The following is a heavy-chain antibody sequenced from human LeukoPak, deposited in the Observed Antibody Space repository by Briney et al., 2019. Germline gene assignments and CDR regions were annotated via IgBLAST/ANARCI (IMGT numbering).Heavy chain of an antibody. CDR2: ITSNGDRT. V-gene: IGHV3-64*01. D-gene: IGHD1-26*01. CDR3: ARVGSWDAFDI. J-gene: IGHJ3*02. CDR1: GFTFSNSA. Sequence: GGSLRLSCAASGFTFSNSAMHWVRQAPGKGPEYVSAITSNGDRTYYANSVKGRFTISRDNPKNTLYLQMGSLRAEDMAVYYCARVGSWDAFDIWGQGTMVTVPS.